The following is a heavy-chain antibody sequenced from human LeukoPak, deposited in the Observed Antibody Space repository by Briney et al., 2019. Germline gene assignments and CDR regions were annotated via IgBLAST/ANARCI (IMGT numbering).Heavy chain of an antibody. J-gene: IGHJ4*02. CDR2: IIPIFGTA. Sequence: SVKVSCKASGGTFSSYAISWVRQAPGQGLEWMGGIIPIFGTANYAQKFQGRVTITTDESTSTAYMELSSLRSEDTAVYYCARNPPLTGDFDFWGPGTMVTVSS. D-gene: IGHD7-27*01. V-gene: IGHV1-69*05. CDR1: GGTFSSYA. CDR3: ARNPPLTGDFDF.